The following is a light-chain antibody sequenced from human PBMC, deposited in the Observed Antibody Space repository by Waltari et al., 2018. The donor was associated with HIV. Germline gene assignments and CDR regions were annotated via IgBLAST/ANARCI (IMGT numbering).Light chain of an antibody. CDR2: KDS. CDR1: ALPKKY. V-gene: IGLV3-25*03. J-gene: IGLJ3*02. Sequence: SYELTQPPSVSVSPGQTARITCSGDALPKKYAYWYQQKPGQAPVLMISKDSERPSGSPERFSASSSGTTVTLTISGVQAEDEADYYCQSADSSNTWVFGGGTKLTVL. CDR3: QSADSSNTWV.